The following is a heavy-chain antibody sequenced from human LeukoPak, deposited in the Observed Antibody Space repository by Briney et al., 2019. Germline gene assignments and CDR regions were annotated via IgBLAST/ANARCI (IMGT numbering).Heavy chain of an antibody. CDR3: ARTSSSGLVGGYYFDY. J-gene: IGHJ4*02. V-gene: IGHV4-59*08. CDR1: GGSISSYY. D-gene: IGHD6-19*01. Sequence: KPSETLSLTCTVSGGSISSYYWSWIRQPPGKGLEWIGYIYYSGSTNYNPSLKSRVTISVDTSKNQFSLKLSSVTAADTAVYYCARTSSSGLVGGYYFDYWGQGTLVTVSS. CDR2: IYYSGST.